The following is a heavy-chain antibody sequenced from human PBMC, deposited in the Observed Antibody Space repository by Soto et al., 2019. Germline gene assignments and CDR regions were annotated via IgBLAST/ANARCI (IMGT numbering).Heavy chain of an antibody. V-gene: IGHV3-23*01. D-gene: IGHD5-12*01. CDR3: AKDTRLRWLPSYYFDY. Sequence: PGGSLRLSCAASGFTFSSYAMSWVRQAPGKGLEWVSAISGSGGSTYYADSVKGRFTISRDNSKNTLYLQMNSLRAEDTAVYYCAKDTRLRWLPSYYFDYWGQGTLVTVSS. CDR1: GFTFSSYA. CDR2: ISGSGGST. J-gene: IGHJ4*02.